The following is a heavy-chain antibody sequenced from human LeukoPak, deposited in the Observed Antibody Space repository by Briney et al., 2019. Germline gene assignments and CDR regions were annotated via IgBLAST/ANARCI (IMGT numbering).Heavy chain of an antibody. V-gene: IGHV3-20*04. CDR3: ARDYDYGDYPGY. CDR1: GFKFDDHG. D-gene: IGHD4-17*01. Sequence: GALRLFCAASGFKFDDHGMSWVRQASGKGLEWVSGINWNGGRTGYADSVKGRFTISRDNAKNSLYLQMNSLRAEDTALYYCARDYDYGDYPGYWGQGTLVTVSS. CDR2: INWNGGRT. J-gene: IGHJ4*02.